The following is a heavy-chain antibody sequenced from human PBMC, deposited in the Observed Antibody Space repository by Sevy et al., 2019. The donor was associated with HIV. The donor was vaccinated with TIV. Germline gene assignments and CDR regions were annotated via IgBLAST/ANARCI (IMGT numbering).Heavy chain of an antibody. CDR1: GGSISYFY. Sequence: SETLSLTCTVSGGSISYFYWSWIRQSPGKGLEWIGYIYYSGSIYYRESTNYNPSLKSRVTISVDTSKNQCSLKLSSVTAADTAVYFCARGGTPTAILTYWGQGTLVTVSS. CDR3: ARGGTPTAILTY. CDR2: IYYSGSIYYREST. J-gene: IGHJ4*02. D-gene: IGHD2-21*02. V-gene: IGHV4-59*01.